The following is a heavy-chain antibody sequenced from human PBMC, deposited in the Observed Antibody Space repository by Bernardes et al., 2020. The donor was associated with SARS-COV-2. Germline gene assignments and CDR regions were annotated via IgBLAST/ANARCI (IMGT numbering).Heavy chain of an antibody. V-gene: IGHV4-39*01. D-gene: IGHD6-19*01. CDR1: GGSISSSSYY. CDR3: ARLEGPEGWYEMGWFDP. Sequence: SETLSLTCTVSGGSISSSSYYWGWIRQPPGKGLEWIGSIYYSGSTYYNPSLKSRVTISVDTSKNQFSLKLSSVTAADTAVYYCARLEGPEGWYEMGWFDPWGQGTLVTVSS. J-gene: IGHJ5*02. CDR2: IYYSGST.